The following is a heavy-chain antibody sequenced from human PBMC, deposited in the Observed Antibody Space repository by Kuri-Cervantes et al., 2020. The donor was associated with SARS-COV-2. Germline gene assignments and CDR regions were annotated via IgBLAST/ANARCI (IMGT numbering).Heavy chain of an antibody. CDR1: GYSFTSYW. CDR2: IDPSDSYT. D-gene: IGHD3-10*01. Sequence: GESLKISCKGSGYSFTSYWISWVRRMPGKGLEWMGRIDPSDSYTNYSPSFQGHVTISADKSISTAYLQWSSLKASDTAMYYCARRETYYYGSGSYYESYYGLDVWGQGTTVTVSS. V-gene: IGHV5-10-1*01. CDR3: ARRETYYYGSGSYYESYYGLDV. J-gene: IGHJ6*02.